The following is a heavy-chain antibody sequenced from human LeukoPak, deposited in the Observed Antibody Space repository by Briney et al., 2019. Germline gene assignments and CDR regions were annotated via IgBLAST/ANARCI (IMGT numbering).Heavy chain of an antibody. CDR2: VKSKADDGTT. V-gene: IGHV3-15*01. CDR1: GFSFTNTW. CDR3: ATEGGSGSYYGDDAFDM. D-gene: IGHD3-10*01. Sequence: GGSLRLSCEASGFSFTNTWMSWVRQAPGKGLEWGGRVKSKADDGTTDYAAPVQGRFTISRDDSKNTLSLQMNSLKTEDTAVYYCATEGGSGSYYGDDAFDMWGQGTMVTVSS. J-gene: IGHJ3*02.